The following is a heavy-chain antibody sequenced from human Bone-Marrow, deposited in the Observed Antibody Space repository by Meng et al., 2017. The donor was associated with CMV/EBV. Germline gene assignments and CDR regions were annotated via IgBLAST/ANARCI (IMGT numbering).Heavy chain of an antibody. CDR2: INPKSGAT. D-gene: IGHD4-17*01. V-gene: IGHV1-2*02. Sequence: ASVKVSCKASGYTFTGYYMNWVRQAPGQGLEWMGWINPKSGATEYAQEFQGRVTMTRDTSISTVYMDLRRLRSDDAAVYYCATTSNPNYGDYVSFSFDPWGQGTLVTVSS. J-gene: IGHJ5*02. CDR3: ATTSNPNYGDYVSFSFDP. CDR1: GYTFTGYY.